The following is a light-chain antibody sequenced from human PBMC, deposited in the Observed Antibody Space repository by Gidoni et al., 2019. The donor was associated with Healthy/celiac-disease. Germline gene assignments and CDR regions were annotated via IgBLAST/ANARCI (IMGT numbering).Light chain of an antibody. CDR2: AAS. CDR1: QSISSY. V-gene: IGKV1-39*01. Sequence: DIQMTQSPSPLSASVGDRVTITCRASQSISSYLNWHQQKPGKAPKLLIYAASSLQSGVPSRFSGSGSGTDFTLTISSLQPEDFATYYCQQSYSTPRTFXXXTKVEIK. J-gene: IGKJ1*01. CDR3: QQSYSTPRT.